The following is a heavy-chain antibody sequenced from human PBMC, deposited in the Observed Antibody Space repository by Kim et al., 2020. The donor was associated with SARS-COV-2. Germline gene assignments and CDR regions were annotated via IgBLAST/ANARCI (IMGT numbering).Heavy chain of an antibody. Sequence: SETLSLTCAVYGVSFSGYYWSWIRQPPGKGLEWIGEINHSGSTNYNPSLKSRVTISVDTSKNQFSLKLSSVTAADTAVYYCVESSSWSGAFDIWGQGTMVTVSS. D-gene: IGHD6-13*01. CDR3: VESSSWSGAFDI. V-gene: IGHV4-34*01. J-gene: IGHJ3*02. CDR1: GVSFSGYY. CDR2: INHSGST.